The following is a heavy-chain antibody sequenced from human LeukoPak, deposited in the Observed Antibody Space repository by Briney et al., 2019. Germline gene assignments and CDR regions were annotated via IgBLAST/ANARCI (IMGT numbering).Heavy chain of an antibody. D-gene: IGHD6-19*01. Sequence: PGGSLRLSRAASGFTLSSYWMSWVRQAPGKGLEWVANIKQDGSEKYYVDSVKGRFTISRDNAKNSLYLQMNSLRAEDMALYYCAKGSSGWFQFDYWGQGTLVTVSS. CDR2: IKQDGSEK. V-gene: IGHV3-7*03. CDR1: GFTLSSYW. CDR3: AKGSSGWFQFDY. J-gene: IGHJ4*02.